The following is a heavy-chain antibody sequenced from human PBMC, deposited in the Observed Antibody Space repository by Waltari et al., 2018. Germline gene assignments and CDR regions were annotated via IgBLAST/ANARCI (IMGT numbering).Heavy chain of an antibody. CDR2: IYTSGST. CDR3: ARVSSWNYADGYGDY. V-gene: IGHV4-4*07. Sequence: QVQLQESGPGLVKPSETLSLTCTVSGGSISSYYWILIRQPAGTGLEWIGRIYTSGSTNYNPPRMSRVTLSVDPSKNQFSLKLSSGTAADPAVYYCARVSSWNYADGYGDYWGQGILVTVSS. CDR1: GGSISSYY. J-gene: IGHJ4*02. D-gene: IGHD1-7*01.